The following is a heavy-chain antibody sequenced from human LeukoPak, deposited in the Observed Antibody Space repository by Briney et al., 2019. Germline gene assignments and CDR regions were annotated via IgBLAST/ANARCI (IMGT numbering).Heavy chain of an antibody. Sequence: GGSLRLSCAASGLTLSSHAMSWVRQAPGKGLVWVSAISSSGRSTYYADSVKGRFTISKDNSKNTLYLQMNSLRAEDTAVYYCAKVRAISRIVSVPAHFDYWGQGTLVTVSS. CDR2: ISSSGRST. D-gene: IGHD3-22*01. J-gene: IGHJ4*02. V-gene: IGHV3-23*01. CDR3: AKVRAISRIVSVPAHFDY. CDR1: GLTLSSHA.